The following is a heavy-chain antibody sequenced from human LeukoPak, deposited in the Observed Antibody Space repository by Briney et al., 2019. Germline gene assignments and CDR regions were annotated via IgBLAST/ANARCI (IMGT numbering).Heavy chain of an antibody. Sequence: SVKVSCKAFGGSFSSEAIGWVRQAPGQGLEWMGGIIPIFGTANYAQKFQGRVTITTDESTSTAYMEVSSLRSEDTAVYYCGRKAGDCGGGSCYSIDYWGQGTLVTVSS. D-gene: IGHD2-15*01. V-gene: IGHV1-69*05. CDR2: IIPIFGTA. CDR3: GRKAGDCGGGSCYSIDY. CDR1: GGSFSSEA. J-gene: IGHJ4*02.